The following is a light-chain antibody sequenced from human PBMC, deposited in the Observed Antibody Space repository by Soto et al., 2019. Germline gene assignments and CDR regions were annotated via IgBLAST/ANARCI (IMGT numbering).Light chain of an antibody. CDR2: DVS. CDR3: QQRNDWPWT. J-gene: IGKJ1*01. V-gene: IGKV3-11*01. CDR1: ESVTDY. Sequence: EIVLTQSPATLSSFPGDRVTLSCRASESVTDYLAWYQQKPGQAPRLLVYDVSNRAAGIPTRFSGGGSGTDFTLTISNVEPEDFAVYYCQQRNDWPWTFGQGTKVDIK.